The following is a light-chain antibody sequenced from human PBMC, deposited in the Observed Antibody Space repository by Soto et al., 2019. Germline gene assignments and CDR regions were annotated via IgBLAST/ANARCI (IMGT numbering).Light chain of an antibody. Sequence: IGMTHSPSTLSVSPLERATLSFRSIQSVSSNLAWYQQKPGQAPRLLIYGASARATGIPARFSGSGSGTEFTLTISSLQSEDFVVYFCQQYNNWPPPYTFGQGTKVDIK. CDR2: GAS. CDR3: QQYNNWPPPYT. CDR1: QSVSSN. J-gene: IGKJ2*01. V-gene: IGKV3-15*01.